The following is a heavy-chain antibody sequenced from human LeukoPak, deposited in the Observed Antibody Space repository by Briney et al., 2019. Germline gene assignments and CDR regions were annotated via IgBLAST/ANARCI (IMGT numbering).Heavy chain of an antibody. V-gene: IGHV4-61*02. CDR3: AGGPNYDFWSDAFNI. CDR2: IYTSGNT. CDR1: GGSISSGSYY. J-gene: IGHJ3*02. Sequence: SETLSLTCTVPGGSISSGSYYWSWIRQPAGKGLEWIGRIYTSGNTNYNPSLKSRVTISVDTSKNQFSLKLSSVTAADTAVYYCAGGPNYDFWSDAFNIWGQGTMVTVSS. D-gene: IGHD3-3*01.